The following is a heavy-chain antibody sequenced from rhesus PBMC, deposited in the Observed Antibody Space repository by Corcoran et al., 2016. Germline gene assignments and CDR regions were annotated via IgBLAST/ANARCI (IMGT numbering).Heavy chain of an antibody. D-gene: IGHD6-31*01. CDR3: AREGIAAAGTFDY. J-gene: IGHJ4*01. CDR1: GCSFSGSY. V-gene: IGHV4-165*01. Sequence: QVQLQESGPGLVKPSEPLSLPCAVSGCSFSGSYLGWTRQPPGKGLECVWYISDRSGSTDYNPSLKSRVTISTETSKNQFSLKLSSVTAADTAVYYCAREGIAAAGTFDYWGQGVLVTVSS. CDR2: ISDRSGST.